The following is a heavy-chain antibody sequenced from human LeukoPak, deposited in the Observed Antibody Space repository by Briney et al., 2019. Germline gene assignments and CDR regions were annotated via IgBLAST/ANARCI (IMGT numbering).Heavy chain of an antibody. CDR3: ARDFDRYYFDY. J-gene: IGHJ4*02. D-gene: IGHD3-9*01. Sequence: GGSLRLSCAASGFTFSNAWMSWVRHAPGKGLMWVSRINTEGSSTSYADSVKGRFTISRDNAKNTLYLQMNSLRAEDTAMYYCARDFDRYYFDYWGQGTLVTVSS. CDR1: GFTFSNAW. CDR2: INTEGSST. V-gene: IGHV3-74*01.